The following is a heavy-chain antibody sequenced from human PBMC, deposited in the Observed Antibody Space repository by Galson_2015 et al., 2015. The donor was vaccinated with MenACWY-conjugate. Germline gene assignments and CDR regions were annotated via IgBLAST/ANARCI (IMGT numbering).Heavy chain of an antibody. Sequence: SVKVSCKASGGTFSSYAISWVRQAPGQGLEWMGRIIPILGIANYAQKFQGRVTITADKSTSTAHMELSSLRSEDTAVYYCARDRMYYYDSSGYSAVDYWGQGTLVTVSS. CDR3: ARDRMYYYDSSGYSAVDY. D-gene: IGHD3-22*01. V-gene: IGHV1-69*04. CDR2: IIPILGIA. CDR1: GGTFSSYA. J-gene: IGHJ4*02.